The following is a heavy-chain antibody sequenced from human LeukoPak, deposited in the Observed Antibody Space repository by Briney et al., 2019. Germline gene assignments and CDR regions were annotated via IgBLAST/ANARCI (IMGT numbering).Heavy chain of an antibody. CDR1: GYTFTGYY. CDR2: INPNSGGT. J-gene: IGHJ4*02. V-gene: IGHV1-2*02. D-gene: IGHD1-14*01. CDR3: ARDEYGYNPSPDY. Sequence: ASVKVSCKASGYTFTGYYMHWVRQAPGQGLEWMGWINPNSGGTNCAQKFQGRVTMTRDTSITTVSMELSRLRSDDTAVYYCARDEYGYNPSPDYWGQGTLVTVSS.